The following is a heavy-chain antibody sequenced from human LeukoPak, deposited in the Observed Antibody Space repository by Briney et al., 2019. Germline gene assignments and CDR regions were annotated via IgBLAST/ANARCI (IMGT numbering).Heavy chain of an antibody. V-gene: IGHV3-53*01. CDR1: GFTVITND. CDR2: LYSDGNT. Sequence: QPGGSLRLSCAASGFTVITNDMTWVRQAPGKGFEWVSVLYSDGNTKYADSVQGRFTIPRDNSKNTLYLEMNSLSPDDTAVYYCARGVEPLAANTLAYWGQGTLVTVSS. J-gene: IGHJ4*02. D-gene: IGHD1-14*01. CDR3: ARGVEPLAANTLAY.